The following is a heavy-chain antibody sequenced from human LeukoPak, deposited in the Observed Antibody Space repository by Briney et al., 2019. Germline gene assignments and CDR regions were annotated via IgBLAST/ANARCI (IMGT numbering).Heavy chain of an antibody. D-gene: IGHD1-26*01. V-gene: IGHV4-39*01. CDR2: IYYSGST. J-gene: IGHJ4*02. CDR1: GGSISSSSYY. Sequence: SETLSLTCTVSGGSISSSSYYWGWIRQPPGKGLGWIGSIYYSGSTYYNPSLKSRVTISVDTSKNQFSLKLSSVTAADTAVYYCARHGTYLGFDYWGQGTLVTVSS. CDR3: ARHGTYLGFDY.